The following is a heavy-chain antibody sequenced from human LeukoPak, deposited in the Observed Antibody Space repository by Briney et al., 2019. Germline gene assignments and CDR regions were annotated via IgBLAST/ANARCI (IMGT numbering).Heavy chain of an antibody. CDR1: GFTFSSYA. J-gene: IGHJ4*02. Sequence: PGGSLRLSCAASGFTFSSYAMSWVRQAPGKGLEWVSAISGSGGSTYYADSVKGRFTISRDNSKITLYLQMNSLRAEDTAVYYCAKGRLDWLSLDYWGQGTPVTVSS. D-gene: IGHD3-9*01. CDR3: AKGRLDWLSLDY. CDR2: ISGSGGST. V-gene: IGHV3-23*01.